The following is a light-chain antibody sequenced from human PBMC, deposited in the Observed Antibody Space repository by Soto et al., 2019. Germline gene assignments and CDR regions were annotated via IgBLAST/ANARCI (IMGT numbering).Light chain of an antibody. CDR1: SSDAGGYNY. CDR2: DVS. V-gene: IGLV2-14*01. CDR3: SSYTSSSTPVV. J-gene: IGLJ2*01. Sequence: QSVLTQPASVSGSPGQSITISCTGTSSDAGGYNYVSWYQQHPGKAPKLMIYDVSNRPSGVANRFSGSKSGNTASLTISGLQAEDEADYYCSSYTSSSTPVVFGGGTKVTVL.